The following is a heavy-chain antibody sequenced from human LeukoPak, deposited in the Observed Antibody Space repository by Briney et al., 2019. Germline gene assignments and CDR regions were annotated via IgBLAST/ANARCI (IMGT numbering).Heavy chain of an antibody. J-gene: IGHJ4*02. CDR2: ISGSAGST. CDR1: GFTYSNYA. Sequence: PGGSLRLSCTASGFTYSNYAMSWVRQAPGKGLEWVSGISGSAGSTYYADSVNGRFTISKDNSKNKLFLQMNSLRAQDTATYYCARNSDGSGDYASPFDNWGQGTLVTVSS. CDR3: ARNSDGSGDYASPFDN. V-gene: IGHV3-23*01. D-gene: IGHD4-17*01.